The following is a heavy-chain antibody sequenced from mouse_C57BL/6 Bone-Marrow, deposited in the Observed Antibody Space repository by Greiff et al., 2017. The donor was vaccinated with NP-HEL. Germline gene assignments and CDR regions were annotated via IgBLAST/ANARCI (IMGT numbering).Heavy chain of an antibody. J-gene: IGHJ2*01. CDR2: IYPGDGDT. CDR1: GYAFSSSW. V-gene: IGHV1-82*01. Sequence: QVQLQQSGPELVKPGASVKISCKASGYAFSSSWMNWVKQRPGKGLEWIGRIYPGDGDTNYNGKFKGKATLTADKSSSTAYVQLSSLTSEDSAVYFCAREDTTVVATDFDYWGQGTTLTVSS. D-gene: IGHD1-1*01. CDR3: AREDTTVVATDFDY.